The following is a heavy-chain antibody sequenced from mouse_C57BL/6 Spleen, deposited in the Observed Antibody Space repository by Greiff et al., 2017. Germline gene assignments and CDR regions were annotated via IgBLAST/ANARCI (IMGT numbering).Heavy chain of an antibody. CDR2: IYPGSGNT. J-gene: IGHJ2*01. V-gene: IGHV1-76*01. CDR1: GYTFTDSY. Sequence: VKLMESGAELVRPGASVKLSCKASGYTFTDSYINWVKQRPGQGLEWIASIYPGSGNTYYNETFKGKATLTAEKSSSTAYMQLSSLTSEDSAVYFCARGGYYDNFDYWGQGTTLTVSS. D-gene: IGHD2-4*01. CDR3: ARGGYYDNFDY.